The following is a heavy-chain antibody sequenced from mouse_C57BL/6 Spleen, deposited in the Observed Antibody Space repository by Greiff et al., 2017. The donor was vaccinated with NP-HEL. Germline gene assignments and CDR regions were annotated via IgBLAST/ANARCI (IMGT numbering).Heavy chain of an antibody. D-gene: IGHD1-1*01. CDR1: GYTFTSYW. Sequence: VQLQESGTELVKPGASVKLSCKASGYTFTSYWMHWVKQRPGQGLEWIGNINPSNGGTNYNEKFKSKATLTVDKSSSTAYMQLSSLTSEDSAVYYCARGRNYGSSRLYYFDYWGQGTTLTVSS. CDR3: ARGRNYGSSRLYYFDY. V-gene: IGHV1-53*01. J-gene: IGHJ2*01. CDR2: INPSNGGT.